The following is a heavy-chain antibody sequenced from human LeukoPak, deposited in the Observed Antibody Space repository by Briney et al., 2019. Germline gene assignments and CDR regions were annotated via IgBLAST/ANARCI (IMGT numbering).Heavy chain of an antibody. CDR3: AREVGGYYDSSGSMSSYYYGMDV. Sequence: GGSLRLSCAASGFTVSSNYMSWVRQAPGKRLEWVSVIYSGGSTYYADSVKGRFTISRDNSKNTLYLQMNSLRAEDTAAYYCAREVGGYYDSSGSMSSYYYGMDVWGQGTTVTVSS. CDR1: GFTVSSNY. D-gene: IGHD3-22*01. J-gene: IGHJ6*02. V-gene: IGHV3-53*01. CDR2: IYSGGST.